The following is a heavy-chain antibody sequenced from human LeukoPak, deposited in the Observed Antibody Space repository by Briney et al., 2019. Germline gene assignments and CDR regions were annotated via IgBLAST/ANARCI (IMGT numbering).Heavy chain of an antibody. Sequence: ASVKVSCKVSGYTLTELSMHWVRQAPGKGLEWMGGFDPEDDETIYAQKFQGRVTMTEDTSTDTAYMELSSLRSEDTAVYYCATDPRRHSSGWYGKFDYWGQGTLVTVSS. CDR1: GYTLTELS. V-gene: IGHV1-24*01. D-gene: IGHD6-19*01. CDR3: ATDPRRHSSGWYGKFDY. J-gene: IGHJ4*02. CDR2: FDPEDDET.